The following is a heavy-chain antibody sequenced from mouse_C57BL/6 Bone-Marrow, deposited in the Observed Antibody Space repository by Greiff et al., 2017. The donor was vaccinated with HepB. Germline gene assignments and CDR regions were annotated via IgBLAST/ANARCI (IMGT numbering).Heavy chain of an antibody. CDR2: IDPENGDT. Sequence: VQLQQSGAELVRPGASVKLSCTASGFNIKDDYMHWVKQRPEQGLEWIGWIDPENGDTEYASKFQGKATITADTSSNTAYLQLSSLTSEDSAVYYCARGRIYYYDLWYFDVWGTGTTVTVSS. J-gene: IGHJ1*03. CDR3: ARGRIYYYDLWYFDV. V-gene: IGHV14-4*01. D-gene: IGHD1-1*01. CDR1: GFNIKDDY.